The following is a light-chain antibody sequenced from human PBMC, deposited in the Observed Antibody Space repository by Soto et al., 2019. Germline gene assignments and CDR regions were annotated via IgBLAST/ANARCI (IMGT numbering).Light chain of an antibody. Sequence: LTQPASVSGSPGQSITISCTGTSSDVGSYKYVSWYQQHPGQAPKLMIYDVSYRPSGVSDRFSGSKSGNTASLTISGLQAEDEADYYCNSYTGTSALVFGTGTKVTVL. CDR1: SSDVGSYKY. CDR3: NSYTGTSALV. J-gene: IGLJ1*01. CDR2: DVS. V-gene: IGLV2-14*01.